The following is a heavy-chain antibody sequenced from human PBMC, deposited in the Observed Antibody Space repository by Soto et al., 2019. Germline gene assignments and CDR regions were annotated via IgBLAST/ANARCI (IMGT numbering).Heavy chain of an antibody. CDR3: AKERASSYSPLDC. V-gene: IGHV3-23*01. CDR2: ISGSACST. D-gene: IGHD2-15*01. Sequence: PGRSLRLSCAASGFTFTNYAMTWVRQAPGKCLEWVSTISGSACSTYYTDSVKGRFTISSDSSKNTLYLQMNSLRAEDTAVYYCAKERASSYSPLDCWAPGTLVTVSS. J-gene: IGHJ4*02. CDR1: GFTFTNYA.